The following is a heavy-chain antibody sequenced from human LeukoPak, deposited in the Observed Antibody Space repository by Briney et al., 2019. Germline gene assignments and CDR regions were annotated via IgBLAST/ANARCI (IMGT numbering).Heavy chain of an antibody. CDR3: AILRGRVTPGDY. CDR2: INADGGST. J-gene: IGHJ4*02. Sequence: GGSLRLSCAASGFPLSSYGMSWARQAPGKGLEWVSTINADGGSTFYADSVEGRFTISRDNSKNTLSLLLNSLRAEDTALYYCAILRGRVTPGDYWGQGTLVTVSS. V-gene: IGHV3-23*01. D-gene: IGHD3-10*01. CDR1: GFPLSSYG.